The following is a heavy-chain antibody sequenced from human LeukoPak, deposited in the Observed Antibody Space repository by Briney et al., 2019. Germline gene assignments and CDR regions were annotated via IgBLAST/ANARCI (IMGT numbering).Heavy chain of an antibody. J-gene: IGHJ4*02. CDR1: GYTFTSYY. Sequence: ASVKVSCKASGYTFTSYYMHWVRQAPGRGLEWMGIINPSGGSTSYAQKFQGRVTMTRDTSTSTVYMELSSLRSEDTAVYYCARDPPDYAFDYWGQGTLVTVSS. D-gene: IGHD4-17*01. CDR3: ARDPPDYAFDY. V-gene: IGHV1-46*01. CDR2: INPSGGST.